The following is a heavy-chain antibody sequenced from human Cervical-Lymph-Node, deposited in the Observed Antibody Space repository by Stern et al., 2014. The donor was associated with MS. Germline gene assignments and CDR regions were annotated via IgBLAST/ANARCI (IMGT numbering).Heavy chain of an antibody. CDR1: GYSFSTFW. CDR2: IYPGDYDT. CDR3: ARSPTGVSDPHYFDS. V-gene: IGHV5-51*01. D-gene: IGHD2-8*02. J-gene: IGHJ4*02. Sequence: VQLVESGAEVKKSGESLTISCKGSGYSFSTFWIGWVRQMPGKGLEWMGIIYPGDYDTRYSPSFQGQITISLDKSITTAFLHWNSLKASDTATYFCARSPTGVSDPHYFDSWGQGTQVAVSS.